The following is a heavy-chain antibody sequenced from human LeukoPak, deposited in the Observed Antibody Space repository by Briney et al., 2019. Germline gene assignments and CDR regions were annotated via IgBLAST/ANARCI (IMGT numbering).Heavy chain of an antibody. CDR3: ARDGDWGGYSRPDH. J-gene: IGHJ4*02. Sequence: GGSLRLSCAASGFTFSSYGMHWVRQAPGKGLVWVSRIKSDGGNILYGHSVQGRFTIPRHNAKNTLYLKMNSLRPEDTAVYYCARDGDWGGYSRPDHWGQGTLVPVS. CDR2: IKSDGGNI. D-gene: IGHD2-15*01. V-gene: IGHV3-74*01. CDR1: GFTFSSYG.